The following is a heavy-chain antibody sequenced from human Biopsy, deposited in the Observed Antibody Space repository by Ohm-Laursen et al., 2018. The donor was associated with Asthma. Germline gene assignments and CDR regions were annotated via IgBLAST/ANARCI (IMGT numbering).Heavy chain of an antibody. V-gene: IGHV4-30-4*01. CDR2: IYYIGST. J-gene: IGHJ4*02. D-gene: IGHD3-16*01. CDR1: GGSISSGAYY. CDR3: ARRGGVRRYFDY. Sequence: SQTLSLTWIVSGGSISSGAYYWSWVRQPPGKGLEWIGYIYYIGSTYYNPSLKSRVAISLDTSKNQFSLKLSSVTAADTAVYFCARRGGVRRYFDYWGQGTLVTVS.